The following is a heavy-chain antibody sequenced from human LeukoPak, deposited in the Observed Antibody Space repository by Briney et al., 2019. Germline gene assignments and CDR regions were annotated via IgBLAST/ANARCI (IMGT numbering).Heavy chain of an antibody. D-gene: IGHD3-3*01. CDR1: GFTFSNYG. J-gene: IGHJ6*02. CDR2: IRHDGSNK. V-gene: IGHV3-30*02. Sequence: GGSLRLSCAASGFTFSNYGMHWVRQAPGKGLEWVAVIRHDGSNKFYADSVKGRVTISRDNSKNTLYQQMNSLRAEDTAVYYCAKTLNEFWTYYAMDVWGQGTTVTVSS. CDR3: AKTLNEFWTYYAMDV.